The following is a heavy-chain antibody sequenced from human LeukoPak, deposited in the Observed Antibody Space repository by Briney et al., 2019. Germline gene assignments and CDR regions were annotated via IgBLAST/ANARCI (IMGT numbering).Heavy chain of an antibody. CDR3: ARGYYLSG. D-gene: IGHD2-21*01. J-gene: IGHJ3*01. Sequence: SEALSLTCTVSGGSISTYYWSWIRQPPGKGLEWIGYVYYSGSTNYNPSLKSRVTISADTSKNQFSLKLSSVTAADTAVYYCARGYYLSGWGQGTMVTVSS. CDR1: GGSISTYY. V-gene: IGHV4-59*12. CDR2: VYYSGST.